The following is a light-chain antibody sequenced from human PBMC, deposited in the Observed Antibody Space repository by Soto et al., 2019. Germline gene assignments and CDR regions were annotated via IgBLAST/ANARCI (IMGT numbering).Light chain of an antibody. CDR3: QQYNDWPT. J-gene: IGKJ2*01. CDR1: QSGSST. CDR2: GAS. V-gene: IGKV3D-15*01. Sequence: ELVMTQSPSTLSVSPGERATLSCRASQSGSSTLAWYQQKPGHAPRLLIDGASPRSTGLPARFSGSRSGTDCIVTISSLPSEDCTVYYCQQYNDWPTFGQGTKVASK.